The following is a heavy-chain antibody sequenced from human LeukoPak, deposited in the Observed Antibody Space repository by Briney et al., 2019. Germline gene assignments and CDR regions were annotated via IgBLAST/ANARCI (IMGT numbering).Heavy chain of an antibody. CDR1: GGSFSGYY. CDR2: IYHSGST. V-gene: IGHV4-34*01. CDR3: ARDRAPKYSRWLRGWYFDL. Sequence: SEALSLTCAVYGGSFSGYYWSWIRQPPGKGLEWIGEIYHSGSTNYNPSLKSRVTISVDTSKNQFSLKLSSVTAADTAVYYCARDRAPKYSRWLRGWYFDLWGRGTLVTVSS. J-gene: IGHJ2*01. D-gene: IGHD5-12*01.